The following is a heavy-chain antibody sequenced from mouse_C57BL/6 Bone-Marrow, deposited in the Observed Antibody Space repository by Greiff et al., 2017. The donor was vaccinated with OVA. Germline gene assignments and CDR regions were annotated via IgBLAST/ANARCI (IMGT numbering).Heavy chain of an antibody. CDR2: IYPGDGDT. J-gene: IGHJ2*01. CDR3: AREGIYYGSSYVY. CDR1: GYAFSSYW. V-gene: IGHV1-80*01. Sequence: VMLVESGAELVKPGASVKISCKASGYAFSSYWMNWVKQRPGKGLEWIGQIYPGDGDTNYNGKFKGKATLTADKSSSTAYMQLSSLTSEDSAVYFCAREGIYYGSSYVYWGQGTTLTVSS. D-gene: IGHD1-1*01.